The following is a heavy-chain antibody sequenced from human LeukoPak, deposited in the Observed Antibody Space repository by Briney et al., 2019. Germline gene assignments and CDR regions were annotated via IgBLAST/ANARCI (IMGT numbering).Heavy chain of an antibody. J-gene: IGHJ4*02. CDR3: AREPEVGPAANIEGY. D-gene: IGHD2-2*01. V-gene: IGHV1-18*01. CDR2: ISAYNGNT. Sequence: ASVKVPCKASGYTFSNYGISWVRQAPGQGLEWMGWISAYNGNTNYAQKFQGRVTMTRDTSISTAYMELSRLRSDDTAVYYCAREPEVGPAANIEGYWGQGTLVTVSS. CDR1: GYTFSNYG.